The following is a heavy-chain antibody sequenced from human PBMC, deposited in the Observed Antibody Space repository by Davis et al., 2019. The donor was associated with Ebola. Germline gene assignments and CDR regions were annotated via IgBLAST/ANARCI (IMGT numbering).Heavy chain of an antibody. V-gene: IGHV3-43*02. D-gene: IGHD5-18*01. CDR1: GFTFDDHA. CDR3: TKTRGYRLYYFEY. CDR2: ISGNGYDT. Sequence: GESLKISCAASGFTFDDHAMSWVRQVPGKGLEWVSLISGNGYDTEYGDSVKGRFTISRDNSKNSLYLQVNDLRPEDTALYFCTKTRGYRLYYFEYWGQGTLVTVSS. J-gene: IGHJ4*02.